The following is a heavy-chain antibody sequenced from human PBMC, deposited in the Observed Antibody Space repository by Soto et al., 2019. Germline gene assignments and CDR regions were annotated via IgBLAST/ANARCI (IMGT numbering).Heavy chain of an antibody. CDR2: IKQDGSEK. CDR1: GFTFSSYW. V-gene: IGHV3-7*04. D-gene: IGHD6-13*01. J-gene: IGHJ4*02. CDR3: ARAVAAAGHFDY. Sequence: EVQLVESGGGLVQPGGSLRLSCAASGFTFSSYWMSWVRQAQGKGLGWVANIKQDGSEKYYVDSVKGRFTIPRDNAKNSLYLQMNSLRAEDTAVYYCARAVAAAGHFDYWGQGTLVTVSS.